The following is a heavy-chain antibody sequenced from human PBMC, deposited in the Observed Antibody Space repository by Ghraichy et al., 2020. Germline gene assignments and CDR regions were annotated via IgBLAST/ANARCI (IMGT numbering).Heavy chain of an antibody. CDR3: ARAPHPVVIPRYYYYGMDV. D-gene: IGHD3-22*01. CDR1: GFTFSSYA. V-gene: IGHV3-30*04. CDR2: ISYDGSNK. Sequence: GGSLRLSCAASGFTFSSYAMHWVRQAPGKGLEWVAVISYDGSNKYYADSVKGRFTISRDNSKNTLYLQMNSLRAEDTAVYYCARAPHPVVIPRYYYYGMDVWGQGTTVTVSS. J-gene: IGHJ6*02.